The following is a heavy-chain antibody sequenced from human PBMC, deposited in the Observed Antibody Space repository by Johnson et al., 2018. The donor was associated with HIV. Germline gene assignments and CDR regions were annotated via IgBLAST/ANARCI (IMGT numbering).Heavy chain of an antibody. Sequence: QEQLVESGGGLVQPGGSLRLSCAASGFTFSDHYMDWVRQAPGKGLEWVAVISYDGSNKYYADSVKGRFTISRENSQKTLYLQMNSLSAEDTAVYYCASGSVGGNDAFDIWGQGTMVSVSS. CDR1: GFTFSDHY. CDR2: ISYDGSNK. D-gene: IGHD5/OR15-5a*01. J-gene: IGHJ3*02. V-gene: IGHV3-30*03. CDR3: ASGSVGGNDAFDI.